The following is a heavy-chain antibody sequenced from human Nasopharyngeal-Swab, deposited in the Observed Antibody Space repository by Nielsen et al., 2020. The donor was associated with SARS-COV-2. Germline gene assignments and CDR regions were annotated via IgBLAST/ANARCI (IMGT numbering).Heavy chain of an antibody. V-gene: IGHV3-23*01. J-gene: IGHJ4*02. CDR3: AKETAEVGTPLFDY. Sequence: GESLKISCAASGLPFTNYAFSWVRQAPGKGLEWVSGIDGGGGNKYYGDSVKGRFTIFRDNSKNTVYLQMNSLRSDDTAVYYCAKETAEVGTPLFDYWGQGALVTVSS. CDR1: GLPFTNYA. CDR2: IDGGGGNK.